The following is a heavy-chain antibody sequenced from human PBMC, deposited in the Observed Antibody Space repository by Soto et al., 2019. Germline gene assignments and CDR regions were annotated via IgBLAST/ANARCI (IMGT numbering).Heavy chain of an antibody. D-gene: IGHD4-4*01. J-gene: IGHJ4*02. V-gene: IGHV3-48*03. CDR2: ISDSGSSI. CDR3: ARDLGPDYSRGY. CDR1: GFAFSSYG. Sequence: EVRLVESGGGLVSPGGSLRLSCAASGFAFSSYGLNWVRQAPGRGLEWISYISDSGSSIYYVDTVKGRFTASRDNAKNSVYLQLNSLRAEDTEVYYCARDLGPDYSRGYWGQGTLVTVSS.